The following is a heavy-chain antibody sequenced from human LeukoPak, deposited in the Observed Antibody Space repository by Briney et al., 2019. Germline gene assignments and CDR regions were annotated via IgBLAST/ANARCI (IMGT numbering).Heavy chain of an antibody. CDR1: GYTFTSHD. V-gene: IGHV1-8*01. CDR2: MNPNSGNT. D-gene: IGHD5-12*01. CDR3: ARMDRGYDNIRINWFEP. J-gene: IGHJ5*02. Sequence: GASVKVSCKASGYTFTSHDINWVRQATGQGLEWMGWMNPNSGNTGYAQKFQGRVTMTRDTSISTAYMELSSLTSEDTAMYYCARMDRGYDNIRINWFEPWRQGTLVTVSS.